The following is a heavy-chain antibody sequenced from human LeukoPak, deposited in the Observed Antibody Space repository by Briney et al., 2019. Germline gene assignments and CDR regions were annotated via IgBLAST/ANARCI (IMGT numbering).Heavy chain of an antibody. CDR3: VREHDWGDFDY. Sequence: PSETLSLTCAVYGGSFSGYYWSWIRQPPGKGLEWIGYISYIGNTNYNPSLKSRVTISKDTSKNQFSLKLSSVTAADTAVYYCVREHDWGDFDYWGQGALVTVSS. J-gene: IGHJ4*02. V-gene: IGHV4-59*01. D-gene: IGHD3-9*01. CDR2: ISYIGNT. CDR1: GGSFSGYY.